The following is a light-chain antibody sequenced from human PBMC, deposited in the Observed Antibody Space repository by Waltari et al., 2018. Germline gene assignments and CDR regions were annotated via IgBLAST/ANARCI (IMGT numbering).Light chain of an antibody. J-gene: IGKJ4*01. CDR2: GTS. CDR1: LSTSRSS. V-gene: IGKV3-20*01. Sequence: EIVLTQSPAILSLSPGEGATLSCRASLSTSRSSLAWYQQITGQTPRLVIYGTSNRASGIPDRFSGSGSGTDFTLTISRLEPDDFAVYYCQQYGSLFGGGTKVEIK. CDR3: QQYGSL.